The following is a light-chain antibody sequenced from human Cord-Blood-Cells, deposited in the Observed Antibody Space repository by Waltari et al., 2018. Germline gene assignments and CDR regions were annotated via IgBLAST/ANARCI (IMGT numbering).Light chain of an antibody. J-gene: IGKJ2*03. CDR1: QSVSSSY. CDR3: QQYGSSPYS. V-gene: IGKV3-20*01. CDR2: GAS. Sequence: DTVPPQSPSPLSLSPGERSTLSCRPSQSVSSSYLVWYQQKPVQAPRLLIYGASSRATGIPDRFSGSGSGTDFTLTISRLEPEDVAVYYCQQYGSSPYSFGQGTKLEIK.